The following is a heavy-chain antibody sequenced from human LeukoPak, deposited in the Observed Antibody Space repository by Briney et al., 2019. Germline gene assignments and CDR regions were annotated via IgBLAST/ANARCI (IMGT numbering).Heavy chain of an antibody. J-gene: IGHJ6*03. V-gene: IGHV3-21*01. CDR3: ARAGYDILTGYSASYMDV. D-gene: IGHD3-9*01. CDR2: ISSSSSHT. CDR1: GFTFSSYS. Sequence: GGSLRLSCAASGFTFSSYSMSWVRQAPGKGLEWVSSISSSSSHTYHADSVKGRFTISRDNAKRALYLQMNSLRAEDTAVHYCARAGYDILTGYSASYMDVWGKGTTVTVSS.